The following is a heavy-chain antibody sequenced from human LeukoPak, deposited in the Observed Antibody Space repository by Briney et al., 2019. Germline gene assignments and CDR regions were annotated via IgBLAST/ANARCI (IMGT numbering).Heavy chain of an antibody. V-gene: IGHV1-69*05. CDR2: IIPIFGTA. D-gene: IGHD3-10*01. CDR1: GGTFSSYA. CDR3: ARQDPYGSGISPLDY. Sequence: SVKVSCKASGGTFSSYAISWERQAPGQGLEWMGRIIPIFGTANYAQKFQGRVTITTDESTSTAYMELSSLRSEDTAVYYCARQDPYGSGISPLDYWGQGTLVTVSS. J-gene: IGHJ4*02.